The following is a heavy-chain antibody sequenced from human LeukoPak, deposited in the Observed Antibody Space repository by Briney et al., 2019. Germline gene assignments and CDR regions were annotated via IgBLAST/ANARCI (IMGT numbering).Heavy chain of an antibody. V-gene: IGHV4-34*01. J-gene: IGHJ6*04. CDR2: INHSGST. D-gene: IGHD2-2*01. CDR3: ARVGALGYCSSTSCPVYYYGMDV. CDR1: GGSFSGYY. Sequence: SETLSLTCAVYGGSFSGYYWSWIRQPPGKGLEWIGEINHSGSTNYNPSLKSRVTISVDTSKNQFSLKLSSVTAADTAVYYRARVGALGYCSSTSCPVYYYGMDVWGKGTTVTVSS.